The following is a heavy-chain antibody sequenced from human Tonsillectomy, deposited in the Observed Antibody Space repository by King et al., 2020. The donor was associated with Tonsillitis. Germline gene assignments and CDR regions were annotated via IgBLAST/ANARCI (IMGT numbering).Heavy chain of an antibody. CDR2: ISDGADTT. V-gene: IGHV3-23*04. CDR1: GFTFSNYA. Sequence: VQLVESGGGLVQPGGSLRLSCAASGFTFSNYAMTWVRQAPGKGLEWVSTISDGADTTYYADSVKGRFTISRDNARSTLYLQMNSLRAEDTAVYYCANQLSDDHLPLDCWGQGPLVTVSS. D-gene: IGHD5-24*01. CDR3: ANQLSDDHLPLDC. J-gene: IGHJ4*02.